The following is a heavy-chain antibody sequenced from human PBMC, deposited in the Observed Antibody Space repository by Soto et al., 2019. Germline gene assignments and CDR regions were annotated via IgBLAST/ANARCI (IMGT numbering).Heavy chain of an antibody. CDR2: IYSGGST. CDR3: ARDRIPTGMDV. J-gene: IGHJ6*02. CDR1: GFTVSSNY. Sequence: EVQLVESGGGLVQPGGSLRLSCAASGFTVSSNYMSWVRQAPGKGLEWVSVIYSGGSTYYADSVKGRFTISRDNYKNTLYLQMNSLRAEDTAVYYCARDRIPTGMDVWGHGTTVTVSS. V-gene: IGHV3-66*01.